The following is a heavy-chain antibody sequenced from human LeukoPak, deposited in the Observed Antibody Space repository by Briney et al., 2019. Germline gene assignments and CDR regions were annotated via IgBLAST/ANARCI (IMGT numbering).Heavy chain of an antibody. CDR3: ASSDYFDTSGPAQISDY. V-gene: IGHV1-18*01. Sequence: GASVKVSCRASGYSFTSYGITWVRQAPGQGLEWMAWISPNNGNTNYAQKFQGRVTMTTDTSTSTAYMELRSLRSDDSAVYFCASSDYFDTSGPAQISDYSGQAPLLTV. D-gene: IGHD3-22*01. CDR2: ISPNNGNT. CDR1: GYSFTSYG. J-gene: IGHJ4*02.